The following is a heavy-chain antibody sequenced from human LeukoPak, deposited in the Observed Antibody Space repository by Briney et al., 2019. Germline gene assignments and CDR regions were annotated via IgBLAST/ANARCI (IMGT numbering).Heavy chain of an antibody. J-gene: IGHJ4*02. Sequence: PGGSLRLSCAASGFTFSSYVMSWVRQAPGKGLEWVSVIYDSGTTYYADSVKGRFLIFRDTSKNTVDLQMNSLRVEDTAVYYCAGRRSSGWYAYWGQGTLVTVSS. CDR2: IYDSGTT. CDR1: GFTFSSYV. D-gene: IGHD6-19*01. CDR3: AGRRSSGWYAY. V-gene: IGHV3-53*01.